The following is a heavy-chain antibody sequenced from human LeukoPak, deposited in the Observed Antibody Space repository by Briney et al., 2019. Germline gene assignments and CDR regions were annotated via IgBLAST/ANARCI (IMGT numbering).Heavy chain of an antibody. CDR1: GFTFSSYA. J-gene: IGHJ3*02. CDR2: ISGSGGST. CDR3: AKEDVPMIGLRWLVFGDAFDI. Sequence: GGSLRLSCAASGFTFSSYAMSWVRQAPGKGLEWVSAISGSGGSTYYADSVKGRFTISRDNSKNTLYLQMNSLRAEDTAVYYCAKEDVPMIGLRWLVFGDAFDIWGQGTMVTVSS. V-gene: IGHV3-23*01. D-gene: IGHD6-19*01.